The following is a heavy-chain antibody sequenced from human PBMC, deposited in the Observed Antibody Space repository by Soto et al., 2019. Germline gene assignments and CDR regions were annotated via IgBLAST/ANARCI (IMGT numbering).Heavy chain of an antibody. V-gene: IGHV4-31*03. D-gene: IGHD6-19*01. CDR1: GGSISSGGYY. J-gene: IGHJ4*02. CDR2: IYYSGST. CDR3: ARQPRIAVAGLYFDY. Sequence: PSETLSLTCTVSGGSISSGGYYWSWIRQQPGKGLEWIGYIYYSGSTYYNPSLKSRVTISVDTSKNQFSLKLSSVTAADTAVYYCARQPRIAVAGLYFDYWGQGTLVTVSS.